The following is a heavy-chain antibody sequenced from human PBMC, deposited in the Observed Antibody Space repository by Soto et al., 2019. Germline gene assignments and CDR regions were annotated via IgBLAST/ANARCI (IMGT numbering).Heavy chain of an antibody. CDR3: AREEAYCGGDCYSWFYY. J-gene: IGHJ4*02. CDR2: INSDGSST. V-gene: IGHV3-74*01. D-gene: IGHD2-21*02. CDR1: GFTFSSYW. Sequence: GGSLRLSCAASGFTFSSYWMHWVRQAPGKGLVWVSRINSDGSSTSYADSVKGRFTISRDNAKNTLYLQMNSLRAEDTAVYYCAREEAYCGGDCYSWFYYWGQGTLVTVSS.